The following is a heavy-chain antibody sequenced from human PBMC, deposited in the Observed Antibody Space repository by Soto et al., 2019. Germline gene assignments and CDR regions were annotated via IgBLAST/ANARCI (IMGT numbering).Heavy chain of an antibody. CDR2: ISYDGVNK. V-gene: IGHV3-30*18. J-gene: IGHJ4*02. CDR1: GFSFSSSG. D-gene: IGHD2-15*01. CDR3: AKDADSGGFDS. Sequence: QVQLVESGGGVVQPGRSLRVSCAASGFSFSSSGMHWVRQTPGKGLEWVAVISYDGVNKYYGDSVKGRFTISRDNSKNTLFLQMNSLRPYDTAIYYCAKDADSGGFDSGGQGTLVAVSS.